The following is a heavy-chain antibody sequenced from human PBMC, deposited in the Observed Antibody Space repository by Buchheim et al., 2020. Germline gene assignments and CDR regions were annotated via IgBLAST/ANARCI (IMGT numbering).Heavy chain of an antibody. D-gene: IGHD4-23*01. V-gene: IGHV3-48*04. Sequence: EVQLVESGGGLVQPGGSLRLSCAASGFTFSSYSMNWVRQAPGKGLEWVSYISTSSSTIYYGDSVKGRFTISRDNAENSLYLQMNSLRAEDTAVYYCARHASGYSFYQYGFDVWGQGTT. CDR2: ISTSSSTI. CDR3: ARHASGYSFYQYGFDV. CDR1: GFTFSSYS. J-gene: IGHJ6*02.